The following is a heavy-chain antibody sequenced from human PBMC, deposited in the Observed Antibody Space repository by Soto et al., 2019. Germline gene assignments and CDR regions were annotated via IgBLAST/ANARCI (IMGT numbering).Heavy chain of an antibody. CDR2: IYYSGST. CDR3: DTIVVVVVPGARQTNWFDL. D-gene: IGHD2-2*01. Sequence: SESLSLTWTVSRGSLSSGSYCCTRIRQPPWKGLEGFGYIYYSGSTYYNSSLKIRVTISVDTSKNHFSLKLSSVTAAHTAVYFCDTIVVVVVPGARQTNWFDLWGQGTLVTVSS. CDR1: RGSLSSGSYC. V-gene: IGHV4-30-4*08. J-gene: IGHJ5*02.